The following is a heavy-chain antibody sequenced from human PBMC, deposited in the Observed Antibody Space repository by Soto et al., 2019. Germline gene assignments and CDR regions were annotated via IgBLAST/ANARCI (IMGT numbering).Heavy chain of an antibody. CDR2: MRAKAFGGTT. D-gene: IGHD3-10*01. CDR3: ASEADPITRRRGDVDV. Sequence: EVQLVESGGGLVQPGQSLRLSCTAFGFTFGDYAIGWFRQSPGKGLEWLGFMRAKAFGGTTEYAASVEGRFTLSRDDSKSMAYLQMNSLKTEDTAMYYSASEADPITRRRGDVDVWGKGTTVTVSS. J-gene: IGHJ6*04. V-gene: IGHV3-49*03. CDR1: GFTFGDYA.